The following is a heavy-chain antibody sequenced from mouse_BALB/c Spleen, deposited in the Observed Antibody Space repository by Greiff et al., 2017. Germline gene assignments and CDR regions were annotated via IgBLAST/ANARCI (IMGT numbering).Heavy chain of an antibody. CDR1: GYTFTSYW. J-gene: IGHJ4*01. D-gene: IGHD2-3*01. CDR2: INPSNGRT. V-gene: IGHV1S81*02. CDR3: ARSLLHAMDY. Sequence: QVQLKQPGAELVKPGASVKLSCKASGYTFTSYWMHWVKQRPGQGLEWIGEINPSNGRTNYNEKFKSKATLTVDKSSSTAYMQLSSLTSEDSAVYYCARSLLHAMDYWGQGTSVTVSS.